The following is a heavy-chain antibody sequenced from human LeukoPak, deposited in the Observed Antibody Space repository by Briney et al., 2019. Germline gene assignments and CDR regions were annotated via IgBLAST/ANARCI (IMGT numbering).Heavy chain of an antibody. CDR1: GFTFSSYA. CDR2: ISYDGSNK. Sequence: PGGSLRLSCAASGFTFSSYAMHWVRQAPGKGLEWVAVISYDGSNKYYADSVKGQFTISRDNSKNTLYLQMNSLRAEDTAVYYCARVKTSIYGMDVWGQGTTVTVSS. CDR3: ARVKTSIYGMDV. V-gene: IGHV3-30*04. J-gene: IGHJ6*02. D-gene: IGHD2-2*01.